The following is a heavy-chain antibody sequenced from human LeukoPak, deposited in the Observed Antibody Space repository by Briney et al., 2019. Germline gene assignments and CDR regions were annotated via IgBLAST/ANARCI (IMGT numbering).Heavy chain of an antibody. D-gene: IGHD2-15*01. J-gene: IGHJ4*02. CDR3: AKDLCSGGTCYEDY. CDR1: GFTFSSYA. V-gene: IGHV3-64*04. CDR2: ISSNGGST. Sequence: PGGSLRLSCSASGFTFSSYAMHWVRQAPGKGLEYVSAISSNGGSTYYADSVKGRFTISRDNSKNTLYLQMNSLRAEDTAVYYCAKDLCSGGTCYEDYWGQGTLVTVSS.